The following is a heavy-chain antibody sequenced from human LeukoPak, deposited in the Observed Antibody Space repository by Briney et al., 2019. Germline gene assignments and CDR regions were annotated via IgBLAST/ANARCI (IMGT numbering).Heavy chain of an antibody. CDR1: GFSFSSYW. CDR3: ARGTAARPMGFDY. Sequence: GGSLRLSCAASGFSFSSYWMHWVRQAPGKGLVWIARIKTDGGSTSYADSVEGRFTISRDNSKNTLYLQMNSLRGEDTAVYYCARGTAARPMGFDYWGQGTLVTVSS. V-gene: IGHV3-74*01. J-gene: IGHJ4*02. D-gene: IGHD6-6*01. CDR2: IKTDGGST.